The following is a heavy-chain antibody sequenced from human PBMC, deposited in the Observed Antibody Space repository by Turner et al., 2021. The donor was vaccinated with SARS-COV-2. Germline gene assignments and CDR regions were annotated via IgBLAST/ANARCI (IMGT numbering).Heavy chain of an antibody. CDR1: GGTFSSNA. CDR2: IIPIFGTA. Sequence: QVQLVQSGAEVKKPGSSVKVSCKASGGTFSSNAINWVRQAPGQGLEWMGGIIPIFGTANYAQKFQGRVTITADESTSTAYMELSSLRSEDTAVYYCAKKTTDCSGGTCHEYFEYWGQGTLVTVSS. V-gene: IGHV1-69*13. D-gene: IGHD2-15*01. CDR3: AKKTTDCSGGTCHEYFEY. J-gene: IGHJ4*02.